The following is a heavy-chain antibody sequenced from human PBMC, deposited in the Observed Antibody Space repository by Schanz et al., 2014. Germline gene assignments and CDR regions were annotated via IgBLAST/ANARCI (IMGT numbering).Heavy chain of an antibody. Sequence: EVQLVESGGGLIQPGGSLRLSCAVSGFTVNTNYMSWVRQAPGKGLEWISSMYINSGSTQYADSVKGRFIISRDSSKNTLFLQMNSLRAEDTAVYYCARVLAVAGTLWGYYYGMDVWGQGTTVTVSS. V-gene: IGHV3-53*01. D-gene: IGHD6-19*01. CDR2: MYINSGST. J-gene: IGHJ6*02. CDR1: GFTVNTNY. CDR3: ARVLAVAGTLWGYYYGMDV.